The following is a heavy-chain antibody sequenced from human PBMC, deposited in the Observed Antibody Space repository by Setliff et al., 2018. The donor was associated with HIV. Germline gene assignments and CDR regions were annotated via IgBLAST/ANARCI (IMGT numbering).Heavy chain of an antibody. CDR2: INHHKHT. V-gene: IGHV4-4*02. J-gene: IGHJ4*02. Sequence: SETLSLTCDVSGVSISDNNWWSWVRQPPGRGLEWIGEINHHKHTNYNPSLKSRVTMSVDTSKNQFSLKLSSVTAADTAVYYCTRGPLPRADYWGQGTLVTVSS. CDR1: GVSISDNNW. CDR3: TRGPLPRADY.